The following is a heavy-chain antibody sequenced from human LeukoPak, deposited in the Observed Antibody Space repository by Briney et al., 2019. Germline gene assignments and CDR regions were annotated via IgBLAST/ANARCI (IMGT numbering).Heavy chain of an antibody. J-gene: IGHJ4*02. V-gene: IGHV3-74*01. CDR1: GFTFSSHW. CDR3: ARDLQLGTTRDQRGGAQVGY. CDR2: INSDGSSI. Sequence: GGSLRLSCAASGFTFSSHWMHWVRQAPGKGLVWVSRINSDGSSISYADSVKGRFTISRDNAKNTLYLQMNSLRAEDTAVYYCARDLQLGTTRDQRGGAQVGYWAQGTLSPSPQ. D-gene: IGHD5-18*01.